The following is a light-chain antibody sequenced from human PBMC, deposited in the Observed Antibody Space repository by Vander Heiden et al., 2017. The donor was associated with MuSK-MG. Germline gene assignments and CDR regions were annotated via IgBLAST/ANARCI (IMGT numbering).Light chain of an antibody. CDR2: GAS. Sequence: DIQRTESPTSLSGCVGDRVSISCRASQDIRTSVNCYQQKSVRAPNLLIFGASDVQSDVPLRFSGSGSGTDFTLTIDRLQPEDSATSYCQLSHSPPRTFGQRTMVDI. V-gene: IGKV1-39*01. J-gene: IGKJ1*01. CDR3: QLSHSPPRT. CDR1: QDIRTS.